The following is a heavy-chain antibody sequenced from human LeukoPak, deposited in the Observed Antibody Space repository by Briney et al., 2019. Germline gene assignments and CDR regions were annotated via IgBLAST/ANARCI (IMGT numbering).Heavy chain of an antibody. CDR1: GYIFTSYA. D-gene: IGHD3-10*01. V-gene: IGHV1-3*04. J-gene: IGHJ4*02. CDR2: INTGNGNT. CDR3: ASDEHYGSGGGDY. Sequence: ASVKVSCEASGYIFTSYAMHWVRQAPGQRLEWMGWINTGNGNTKYSQRFQGRVTITRDTSASTAYMELSSLRSEDTAVYYCASDEHYGSGGGDYWGQGTLATVSS.